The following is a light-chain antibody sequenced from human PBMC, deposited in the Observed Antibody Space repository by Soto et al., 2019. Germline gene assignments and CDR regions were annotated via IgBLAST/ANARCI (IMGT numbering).Light chain of an antibody. V-gene: IGKV1-39*01. J-gene: IGKJ4*01. Sequence: DIQMTQSPSSLSASVGDRVTITCRASQSINSYLNWYQQKPGKAPKVLIYAASTLHSGVPSRFSGSGSGTDFTLTISSLQPEDFATYYCQQSSSTPITFGGGTKVDIK. CDR2: AAS. CDR3: QQSSSTPIT. CDR1: QSINSY.